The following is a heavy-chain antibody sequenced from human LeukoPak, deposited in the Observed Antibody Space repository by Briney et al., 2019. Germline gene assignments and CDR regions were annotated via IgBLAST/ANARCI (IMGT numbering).Heavy chain of an antibody. V-gene: IGHV3-7*01. J-gene: IGHJ6*02. CDR1: GFTFSSYW. CDR3: GRADQVGIAVAGIYYYYGMDV. Sequence: GGSLRLSCAASGFTFSSYWMSWVRQAPGKGLEWVANIKQDGSEKYYVDSVKGRFTISRDNAKNSLYLQMNSLRAEDTAVYYCGRADQVGIAVAGIYYYYGMDVWGQGTTVTVSS. D-gene: IGHD6-19*01. CDR2: IKQDGSEK.